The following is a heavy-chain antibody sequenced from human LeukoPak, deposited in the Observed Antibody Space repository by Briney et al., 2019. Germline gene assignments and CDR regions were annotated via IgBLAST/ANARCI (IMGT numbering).Heavy chain of an antibody. CDR3: ARGPGPHDS. CDR2: IYHSGTT. Sequence: SETLSLTCTVSGYSISSGNYWGWIRQPPGKGLEWIGNIYHSGTTYYNPSLKSRVTISVDTSNNQFSLKLTSVTAADTAVYYCARGPGPHDSWGQGTLVTVSS. CDR1: GYSISSGNY. V-gene: IGHV4-38-2*02. J-gene: IGHJ5*01.